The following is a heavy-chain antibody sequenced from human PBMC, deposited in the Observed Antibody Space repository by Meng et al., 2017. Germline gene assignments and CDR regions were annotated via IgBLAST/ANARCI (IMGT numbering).Heavy chain of an antibody. CDR3: TRAYYDANTRDWYFDL. J-gene: IGHJ2*01. D-gene: IGHD3-22*01. V-gene: IGHV3-73*01. CDR2: IRSKAKSYAT. CDR1: GGSISSYY. Sequence: GKLQEAGPGLVKPSETLSLACTVSGGSISSYYWSWIRQASGKGLEWVGRIRSKAKSYATAYAAAVEGRFTISRDDSESTAFLQMMNLNIEDTAVYYCTRAYYDANTRDWYFDLWGRGTLVTVSS.